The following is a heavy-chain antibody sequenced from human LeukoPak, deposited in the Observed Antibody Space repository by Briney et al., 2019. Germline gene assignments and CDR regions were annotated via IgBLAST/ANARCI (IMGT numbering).Heavy chain of an antibody. J-gene: IGHJ4*02. Sequence: GGSLRLSCAASGFTFSSYEMNWVGQAPGKGLEWVSYISSSGITIYYADSVKGRFTISRDNAKNSLYLQMNSLRAEDTAVYYCARDNDYGDYFDYWGQGTLVTVSS. V-gene: IGHV3-48*03. D-gene: IGHD4-17*01. CDR1: GFTFSSYE. CDR3: ARDNDYGDYFDY. CDR2: ISSSGITI.